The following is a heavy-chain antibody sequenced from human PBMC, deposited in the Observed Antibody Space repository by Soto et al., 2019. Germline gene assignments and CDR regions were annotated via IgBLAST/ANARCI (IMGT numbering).Heavy chain of an antibody. CDR1: GFTFTSYS. D-gene: IGHD3-22*01. J-gene: IGHJ4*02. Sequence: PGGSLRLSCAVSGFTFTSYSMSWVRQAPGEGLEWVANIQQDGSEKYYVDSVKGRFTISRDNAKNSLYLQMNSLRAEDTAVYYCVRATYFSDSSGYTRYFDYWGQGTLVTVSS. V-gene: IGHV3-7*03. CDR3: VRATYFSDSSGYTRYFDY. CDR2: IQQDGSEK.